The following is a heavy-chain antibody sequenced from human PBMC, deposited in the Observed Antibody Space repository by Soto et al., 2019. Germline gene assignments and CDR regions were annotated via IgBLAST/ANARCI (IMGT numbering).Heavy chain of an antibody. Sequence: ASVKVSCKASGYTFTSYGISWVRQAPGQGLEWMGWINPYNGNTKYAQKLQGRVTMTTDTSTSTAYMELRSLRSDDTAVYYCARVLSWASYYDFWSGYYNYYYYGMDVWGQGTTVTVSS. CDR1: GYTFTSYG. V-gene: IGHV1-18*01. D-gene: IGHD3-3*01. J-gene: IGHJ6*02. CDR3: ARVLSWASYYDFWSGYYNYYYYGMDV. CDR2: INPYNGNT.